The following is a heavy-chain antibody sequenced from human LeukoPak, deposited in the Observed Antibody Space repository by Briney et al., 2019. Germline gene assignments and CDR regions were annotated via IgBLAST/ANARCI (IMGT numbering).Heavy chain of an antibody. CDR2: ILYDGSNK. D-gene: IGHD6-13*01. Sequence: GRSLRLSCAASGFTFSSYAMHWVRQAPGKGLEWVANILYDGSNKYYADSVKGRFTISRDISKSTLYLQMNSLRAEDTAVYYCARDRVGQQLVGRKYYYYYMDVWGKGTTVTISS. CDR3: ARDRVGQQLVGRKYYYYYMDV. CDR1: GFTFSSYA. V-gene: IGHV3-30*04. J-gene: IGHJ6*03.